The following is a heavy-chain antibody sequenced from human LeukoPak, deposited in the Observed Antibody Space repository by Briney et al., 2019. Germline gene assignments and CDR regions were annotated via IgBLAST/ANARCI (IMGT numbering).Heavy chain of an antibody. V-gene: IGHV3-66*02. CDR2: IYSGGST. CDR3: ARGSTGSYFGFDY. J-gene: IGHJ4*02. Sequence: GGSLRLSCAASGFTVSSKYMSWVRQAPGKGLEWVSVIYSGGSTYYAASVQGRFTISRDSSRNTLYLQMNSLRAEDTAVYYCARGSTGSYFGFDYWGQGTLVTVSS. D-gene: IGHD1-26*01. CDR1: GFTVSSKY.